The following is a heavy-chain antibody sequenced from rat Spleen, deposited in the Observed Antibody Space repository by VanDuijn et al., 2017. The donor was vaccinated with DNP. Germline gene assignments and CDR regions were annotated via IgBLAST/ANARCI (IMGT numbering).Heavy chain of an antibody. V-gene: IGHV2S12*01. D-gene: IGHD1-12*02. CDR1: GFSLTTYG. J-gene: IGHJ2*01. CDR3: TRGGYYDGSYYPYYFDY. Sequence: SGFSLTTYGVTWVRQPPGKGLEWIGAISNGGSTYYESSLKSRLSISRDTSKSQVFLKMNSLQTDDTGTYYCTRGGYYDGSYYPYYFDYWGQGVMVTVSS. CDR2: ISNGGST.